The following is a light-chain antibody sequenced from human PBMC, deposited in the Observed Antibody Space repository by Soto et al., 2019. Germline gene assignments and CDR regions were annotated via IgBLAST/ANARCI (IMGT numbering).Light chain of an antibody. CDR1: QSISSW. CDR3: QQYNSYPYT. V-gene: IGKV1-5*01. CDR2: DAS. Sequence: DIQMTQSPSTLSASVGDRVTITCRASQSISSWLAWYQQKPGKAPKLLIYDASSLESGVPSRFSGSGSGTEXTXXXXXXXXXDXXTYYCQQYNSYPYTFGQGTKLEIK. J-gene: IGKJ2*01.